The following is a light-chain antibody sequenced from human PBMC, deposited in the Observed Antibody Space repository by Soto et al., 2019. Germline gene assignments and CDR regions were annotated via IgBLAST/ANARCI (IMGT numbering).Light chain of an antibody. Sequence: EIVLTQSPGTLSLSPGARATLSCRASQSVSSSYLAWYQQKPGQAPRLLIYGASSRATGIPDRFSGSGSGTDFTLTISRLEPEDFAVYYCQQYGSSSSITCGQGTRLEIK. V-gene: IGKV3-20*01. CDR1: QSVSSSY. CDR3: QQYGSSSSIT. J-gene: IGKJ5*01. CDR2: GAS.